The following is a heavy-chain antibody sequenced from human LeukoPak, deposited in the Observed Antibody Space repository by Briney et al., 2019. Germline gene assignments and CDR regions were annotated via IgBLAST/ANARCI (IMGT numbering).Heavy chain of an antibody. Sequence: ASVKVSCKASGGTFSSYAISWVRQAPGQGLEWMGRIIPIFGTASYAQKFQGRVTITTDESTSTAYMELSSLRSEDTAVYYCARDYTYCSGGSCYLRDYYYYMDVWGKGTTVTVSS. J-gene: IGHJ6*03. CDR2: IIPIFGTA. CDR1: GGTFSSYA. V-gene: IGHV1-69*05. D-gene: IGHD2-15*01. CDR3: ARDYTYCSGGSCYLRDYYYYMDV.